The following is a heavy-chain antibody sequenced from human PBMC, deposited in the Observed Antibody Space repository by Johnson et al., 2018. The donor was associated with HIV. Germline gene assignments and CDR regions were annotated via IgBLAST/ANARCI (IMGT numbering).Heavy chain of an antibody. Sequence: VQLVESGGDLIKPGGSLRLSCAASGFTISTFWMHWVRQVPGKGLMWVSRISGDGSSSSYADSVKGRFTISRDNAKNTLYLQLNSLRVEDTAIYYCARAQLLADDAFNNWGQGTMVTVSS. CDR3: ARAQLLADDAFNN. J-gene: IGHJ3*02. V-gene: IGHV3-74*02. CDR1: GFTISTFW. CDR2: ISGDGSSS. D-gene: IGHD6-6*01.